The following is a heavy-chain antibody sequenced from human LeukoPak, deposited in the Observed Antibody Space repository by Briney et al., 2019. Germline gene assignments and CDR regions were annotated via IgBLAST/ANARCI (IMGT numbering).Heavy chain of an antibody. CDR2: IYYSGST. D-gene: IGHD5-18*01. Sequence: PSETLSLTCAVYGGSFSGYYWSWIRQPPGKGLEWIGSIYYSGSTYYNPSLKSRVTISVDTSKNQFSLKLSSMTAADTAVYYCLPMVKRVADDYWGQGTLVTVSS. CDR3: LPMVKRVADDY. J-gene: IGHJ4*02. CDR1: GGSFSGYY. V-gene: IGHV4-34*01.